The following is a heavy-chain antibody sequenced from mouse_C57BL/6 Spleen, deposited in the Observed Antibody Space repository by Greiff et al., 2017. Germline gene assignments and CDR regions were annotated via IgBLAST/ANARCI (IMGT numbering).Heavy chain of an antibody. CDR1: GYSFTGYY. J-gene: IGHJ4*01. CDR2: INPSTGGT. CDR3: TRRGSYYASYAMDY. V-gene: IGHV1-42*01. D-gene: IGHD2-12*01. Sequence: EVQLQQSGPELVKPGASVKISCKASGYSFTGYYMNWVKQSPEKSLEWIGEINPSTGGTTYNQKFKAKATLTVDKSSSTAYMQLKSLTSEDSAVYCSTRRGSYYASYAMDYWGQGTSVTVSS.